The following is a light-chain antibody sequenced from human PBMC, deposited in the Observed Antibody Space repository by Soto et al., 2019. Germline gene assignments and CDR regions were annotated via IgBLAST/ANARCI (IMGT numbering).Light chain of an antibody. CDR1: STDVGFYTL. V-gene: IGLV2-23*01. CDR2: EDS. J-gene: IGLJ1*01. Sequence: QSALTQPASVSGSPGQSITISCTGTSTDVGFYTLVSWYQHHPGKAPKLLIYEDSNRPSGISNRFSGSKSGNTASLTISGLQAEDEADYYCCSYAGSSTLFVFGTGTKVTVL. CDR3: CSYAGSSTLFV.